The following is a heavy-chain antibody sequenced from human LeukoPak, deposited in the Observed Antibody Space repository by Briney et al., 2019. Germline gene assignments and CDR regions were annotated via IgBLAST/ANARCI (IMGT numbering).Heavy chain of an antibody. Sequence: GGSLRLSCAASGFSFSNYGMHWVRQAPGKGLEWVAVISYDGNNKYYADSVKGRFTTPRDNSKNTLYLQMNSLRPEDTAVYYRAKGSGDGRIAFDIWGQGTMVTVSS. J-gene: IGHJ3*02. CDR2: ISYDGNNK. V-gene: IGHV3-30*18. CDR1: GFSFSNYG. D-gene: IGHD7-27*01. CDR3: AKGSGDGRIAFDI.